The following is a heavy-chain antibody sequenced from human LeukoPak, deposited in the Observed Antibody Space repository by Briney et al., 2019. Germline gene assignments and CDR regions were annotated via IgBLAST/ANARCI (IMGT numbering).Heavy chain of an antibody. Sequence: PGGSLRLSCAASGFTFSSYWMSWVRQAPGKGLEWVANIKQDGSEKYYVDSVKGRFTISRDNAKNSLYLQMDSLRAEDTAVYYCAKISNGWYMRNWGQATLVTVSS. CDR2: IKQDGSEK. J-gene: IGHJ4*02. V-gene: IGHV3-7*02. CDR3: AKISNGWYMRN. CDR1: GFTFSSYW. D-gene: IGHD6-19*01.